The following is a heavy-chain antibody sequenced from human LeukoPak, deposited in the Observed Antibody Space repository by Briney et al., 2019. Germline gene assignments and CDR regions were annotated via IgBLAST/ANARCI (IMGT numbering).Heavy chain of an antibody. Sequence: PGGSLRLSCAASGFTFSAFWMHWVRQAPGKGLVWVSRINSDDSRTTYADSVKGRFTISRDTAKNPLYLQMNSLRAEATAVYYSARGLVHDTSGYYSDYWGQGTLVTVSS. D-gene: IGHD3-22*01. CDR3: ARGLVHDTSGYYSDY. V-gene: IGHV3-74*01. CDR2: INSDDSRT. J-gene: IGHJ4*02. CDR1: GFTFSAFW.